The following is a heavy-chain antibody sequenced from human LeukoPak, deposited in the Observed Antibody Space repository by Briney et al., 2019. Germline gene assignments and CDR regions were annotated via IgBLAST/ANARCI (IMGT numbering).Heavy chain of an antibody. CDR3: ANLNAPYWGNFDY. CDR2: ISDSGVTA. J-gene: IGHJ4*02. CDR1: GFTFSNYA. D-gene: IGHD3-16*01. Sequence: SGGSLRLSCAASGFTFSNYAMSCVRQAPGQGLDWVSAISDSGVTAYYADSVKGRFTISRDNSRSTLYLQMNSLRAEDTAVYYCANLNAPYWGNFDYWGQGTLVTVSS. V-gene: IGHV3-23*01.